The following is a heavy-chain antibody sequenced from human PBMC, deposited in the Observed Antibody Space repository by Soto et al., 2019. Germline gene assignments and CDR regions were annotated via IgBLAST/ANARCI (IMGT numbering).Heavy chain of an antibody. CDR2: IYYDGNT. V-gene: IGHV4-39*01. D-gene: IGHD3-3*02. J-gene: IGHJ5*02. Sequence: SETLSLTCTVSGDSITSSSYYWGWIRHSPGKGLECIASIYYDGNTYYNPSLKSRVTISLDTSKNQFSLRLTSVTAADTAVYYCASPKIAFYNWFDPWGQGTLVTVSS. CDR1: GDSITSSSYY. CDR3: ASPKIAFYNWFDP.